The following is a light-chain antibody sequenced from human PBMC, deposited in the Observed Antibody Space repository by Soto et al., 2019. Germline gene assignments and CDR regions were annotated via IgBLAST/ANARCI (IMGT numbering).Light chain of an antibody. CDR1: QSFLYSSNNKNY. CDR3: QQYYSTPGT. Sequence: DSVMTQSPDSLAVSLGERATINCKSSQSFLYSSNNKNYLAWYQQKPGQPPKLLIYWASTRESGIPDRFSGSGSGTDFTLTISSLQAEDVAVYYCQQYYSTPGTFGQGTKVDI. CDR2: WAS. V-gene: IGKV4-1*01. J-gene: IGKJ1*01.